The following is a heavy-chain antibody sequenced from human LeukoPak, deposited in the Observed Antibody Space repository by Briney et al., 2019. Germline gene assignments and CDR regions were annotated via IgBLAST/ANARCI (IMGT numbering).Heavy chain of an antibody. CDR2: INYSGST. CDR1: GDSISSSY. D-gene: IGHD1-1*01. J-gene: IGHJ6*03. Sequence: PSETLSLTCSVSGDSISSSYWGWLRQPPGKGLEWMGYINYSGSTNYNPSLKSRVTISVETSKNQFSLKLSSVTAADTAVYYCARESRVHYYMDVWGKGTTVTVSS. CDR3: ARESRVHYYMDV. V-gene: IGHV4-59*01.